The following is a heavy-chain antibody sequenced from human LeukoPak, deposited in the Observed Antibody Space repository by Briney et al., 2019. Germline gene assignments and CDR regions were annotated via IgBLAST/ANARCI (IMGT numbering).Heavy chain of an antibody. CDR2: VRYDGNNK. V-gene: IGHV3-30*02. CDR3: ARAGSSGAFDI. D-gene: IGHD6-19*01. J-gene: IGHJ3*02. CDR1: GFTFSRYG. Sequence: GGSLRLSCVASGFTFSRYGMHWVRQAPGKGLEWVAFVRYDGNNKYYVDSVKGRFTISRDNSKNTLYLQMSSLRPEDTAVYYCARAGSSGAFDIWGQGTMVTVSS.